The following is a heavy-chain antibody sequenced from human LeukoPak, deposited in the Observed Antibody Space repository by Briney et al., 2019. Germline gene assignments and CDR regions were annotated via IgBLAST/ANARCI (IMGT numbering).Heavy chain of an antibody. V-gene: IGHV3-30*03. D-gene: IGHD3-22*01. Sequence: GGSLRLSCAASRFTFSTYGMHWVRQAPGKGLEWVAVISYDGSNKYYAGSVKGRFTISRDNSKNTLYLQMNSLRAEDTAVYYCARGVVITSGLDYWGPGTLVTVSS. CDR1: RFTFSTYG. CDR3: ARGVVITSGLDY. CDR2: ISYDGSNK. J-gene: IGHJ4*02.